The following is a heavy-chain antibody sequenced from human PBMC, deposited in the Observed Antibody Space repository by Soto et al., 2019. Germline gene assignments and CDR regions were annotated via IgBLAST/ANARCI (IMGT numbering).Heavy chain of an antibody. CDR3: ARAYEGDYFDS. D-gene: IGHD3-16*01. Sequence: QVQLVESGGGVVQPGRSLRLSCAASGLTFSSYAMHWVRQAPGKGLGWVAVISYDGSNKYYAYAVKGRFTISRDNSKTTLYLEMNRLRADDTAVYYCARAYEGDYFDSWGQGTLVTVSS. J-gene: IGHJ4*02. V-gene: IGHV3-30-3*01. CDR1: GLTFSSYA. CDR2: ISYDGSNK.